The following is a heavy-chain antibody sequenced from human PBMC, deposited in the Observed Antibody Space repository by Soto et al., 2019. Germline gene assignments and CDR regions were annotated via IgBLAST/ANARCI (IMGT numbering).Heavy chain of an antibody. Sequence: SETLSLTCTVSGGSISSGGYYWSWIRQHPGKGLEWIGYIYYSGSTYYNPSLKSRVTISVDTSKNQFSLKLSSVTAADTAVYYCARESGDGGYYYGMDGWGKGTTVTVSS. V-gene: IGHV4-31*03. J-gene: IGHJ6*04. D-gene: IGHD3-10*01. CDR3: ARESGDGGYYYGMDG. CDR2: IYYSGST. CDR1: GGSISSGGYY.